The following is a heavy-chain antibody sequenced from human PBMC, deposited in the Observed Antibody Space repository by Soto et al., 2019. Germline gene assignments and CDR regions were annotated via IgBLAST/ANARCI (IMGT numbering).Heavy chain of an antibody. Sequence: EVQLVESPRGPAHPGGSLRLSCAASGFTFNTYWMQWVRQAPGKGLVWVSRIKSDGSYTNYADSVKGRFTISRDNAKNTLFLQMNSLGAEDTAVYYCATGGSGYFTYWGQGTLVTVSS. J-gene: IGHJ4*02. V-gene: IGHV3-74*01. CDR1: GFTFNTYW. D-gene: IGHD3-22*01. CDR3: ATGGSGYFTY. CDR2: IKSDGSYT.